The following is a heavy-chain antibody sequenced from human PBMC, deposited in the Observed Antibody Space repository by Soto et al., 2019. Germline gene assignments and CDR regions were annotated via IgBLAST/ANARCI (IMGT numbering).Heavy chain of an antibody. CDR2: ISSSSSYI. J-gene: IGHJ3*02. CDR3: ARIKLGYDAFDI. D-gene: IGHD6-6*01. CDR1: GFTFSSYS. Sequence: PGGSLRLSCAASGFTFSSYSMNWVRQAPGKGLEWVSSISSSSSYIYYADSVKGRFTISRDNAKNSLYLQMNSLRAEDTAVYYCARIKLGYDAFDIWGQGKMVTVSS. V-gene: IGHV3-21*01.